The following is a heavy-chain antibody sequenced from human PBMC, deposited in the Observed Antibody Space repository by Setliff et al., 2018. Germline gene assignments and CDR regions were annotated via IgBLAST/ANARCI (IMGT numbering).Heavy chain of an antibody. D-gene: IGHD1-7*01. Sequence: GGSLRLSCAASGFSFNTYGMHWVRQAPGEGLEWVAFVHFDGSNKYYADSVLGRFTISRDNIKNTAFLQMNSLRTADTAMYYCARDLFRNSGGLYCWGQGTLVTVSS. CDR3: ARDLFRNSGGLYC. V-gene: IGHV3-30*02. CDR2: VHFDGSNK. J-gene: IGHJ4*02. CDR1: GFSFNTYG.